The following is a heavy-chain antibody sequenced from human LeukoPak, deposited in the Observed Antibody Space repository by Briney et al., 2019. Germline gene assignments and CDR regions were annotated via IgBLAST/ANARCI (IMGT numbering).Heavy chain of an antibody. CDR3: AKSITMVRGVIMGGGFDP. CDR1: GFTFSSYA. CDR2: ISGSGGST. D-gene: IGHD3-10*01. V-gene: IGHV3-23*01. Sequence: PGGSLRLSCAASGFTFSSYAMSWVRQAAGKGLEWVSAISGSGGSTYYADSVKGRFTISRDNSKNTLYLQMNSLRAEDTAVYYCAKSITMVRGVIMGGGFDPWGQGTLVTVSS. J-gene: IGHJ5*02.